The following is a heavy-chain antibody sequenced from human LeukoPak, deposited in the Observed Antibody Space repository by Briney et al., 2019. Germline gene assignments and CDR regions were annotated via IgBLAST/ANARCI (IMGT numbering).Heavy chain of an antibody. J-gene: IGHJ5*02. Sequence: GESPKISGKGSGHSFTNYWMGWVRQMPGKGLEWMGYLYSGDPDACYGPSGQGQVTLAPDKSISTAYLQWSSLKASDTAMYSCARRSDYYASSGYYPLGSCFDPWGQGTLVTVSS. CDR2: LYSGDPDA. CDR1: GHSFTNYW. CDR3: ARRSDYYASSGYYPLGSCFDP. V-gene: IGHV5-51*01. D-gene: IGHD3-22*01.